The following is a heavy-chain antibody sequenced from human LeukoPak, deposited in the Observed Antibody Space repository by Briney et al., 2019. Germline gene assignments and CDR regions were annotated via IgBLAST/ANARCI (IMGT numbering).Heavy chain of an antibody. V-gene: IGHV3-23*01. Sequence: GGSLRLSCTASGFIFSTYAMGWARQAPGRGLEWVSGIGSNGVNTYYADSAKGRFTISRDNSKNTVYLQMNSLRVEDTALYYCVKAYTTSGTYSEPWGQGTLVTVSS. CDR1: GFIFSTYA. CDR2: IGSNGVNT. D-gene: IGHD1-26*01. CDR3: VKAYTTSGTYSEP. J-gene: IGHJ4*02.